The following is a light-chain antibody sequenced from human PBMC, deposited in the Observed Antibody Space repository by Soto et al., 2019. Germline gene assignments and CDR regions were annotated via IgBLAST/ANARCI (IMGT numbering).Light chain of an antibody. CDR1: QSVSSN. J-gene: IGKJ4*01. Sequence: EIVMTQSPATLSVSPGERATLSCRASQSVSSNLAWYQQKPGQAPRLLIYGASTRATGIPARFSGSGSGTESTLTISSLQSEDFAVYYCQQYNNWPLFGGGTKVEIK. CDR2: GAS. CDR3: QQYNNWPL. V-gene: IGKV3-15*01.